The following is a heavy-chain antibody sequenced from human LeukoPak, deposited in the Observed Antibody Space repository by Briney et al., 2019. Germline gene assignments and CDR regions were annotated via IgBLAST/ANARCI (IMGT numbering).Heavy chain of an antibody. V-gene: IGHV3-21*01. D-gene: IGHD6-13*01. Sequence: GGSLRLSCAASGFTFSSYSTNWVRQAPGKGLEWVSSISSSSSYIYYADSVKGRFTISRDNAKNSLYLQMNSLRAEDTAVYYCASPAAAGTGGLNYWGQGTLVTVSS. CDR3: ASPAAAGTGGLNY. CDR1: GFTFSSYS. J-gene: IGHJ4*02. CDR2: ISSSSSYI.